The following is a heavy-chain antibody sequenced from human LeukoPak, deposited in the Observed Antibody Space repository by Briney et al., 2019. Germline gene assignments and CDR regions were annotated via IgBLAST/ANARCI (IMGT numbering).Heavy chain of an antibody. D-gene: IGHD6-19*01. Sequence: PGGSLRLSCTTSGFTFGEYAMSWFRQAPGKGLDLVGFIRSEAYGGTTEYAASVKGGFTISRDDSESLAYLQMTSLKIEDTAVYYCTKGWGDYWGRGTLVTVSS. CDR3: TKGWGDY. V-gene: IGHV3-49*03. J-gene: IGHJ4*02. CDR1: GFTFGEYA. CDR2: IRSEAYGGTT.